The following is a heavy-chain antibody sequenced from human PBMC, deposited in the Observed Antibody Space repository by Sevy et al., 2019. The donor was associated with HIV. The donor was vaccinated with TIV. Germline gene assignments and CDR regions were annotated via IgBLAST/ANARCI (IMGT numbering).Heavy chain of an antibody. CDR1: GFTFSNYS. CDR2: ISSSSRYI. J-gene: IGHJ3*02. CDR3: ARRSGITVARGAFDI. V-gene: IGHV3-21*01. D-gene: IGHD6-19*01. Sequence: GGSLRLSCAASGFTFSNYSMNWVRQAPGKGLDWVSSISSSSRYIYHADSVKGRFTISRDNAKNSLYLQMNSLRAEDTAVYYCARRSGITVARGAFDIWGQGTMVTVSS.